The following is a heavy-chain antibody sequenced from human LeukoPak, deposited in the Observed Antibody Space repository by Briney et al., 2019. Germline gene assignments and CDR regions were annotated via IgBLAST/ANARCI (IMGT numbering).Heavy chain of an antibody. D-gene: IGHD4-11*01. V-gene: IGHV3-23*01. CDR1: GFTFSSYA. J-gene: IGHJ6*03. CDR2: ISGSGGST. CDR3: AKGTVTNYYYYYYMDV. Sequence: GGSLRLSCAASGFTFSSYAMSWVRQAPGKGLEWVSAISGSGGSTYYADSVKGRFTISRDNSKNTLYLQMNSLRAEDTAVYYCAKGTVTNYYYYYYMDVWGKGTTVTVSS.